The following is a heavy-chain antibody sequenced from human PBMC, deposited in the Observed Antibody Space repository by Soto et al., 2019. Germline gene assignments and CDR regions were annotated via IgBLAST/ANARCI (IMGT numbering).Heavy chain of an antibody. J-gene: IGHJ5*02. Sequence: QVQLQESGPGLVKPSQSLSLTCTVSGGSISSGDYYWSWIRQPPGKGLEWIGYIYYSGSTYYNPSLKSRVTISVDTSKNQFSLKLSSVTAADTAVYYCARAIDWNDIWFDPWGQGTLVTVSS. V-gene: IGHV4-30-4*01. CDR2: IYYSGST. CDR3: ARAIDWNDIWFDP. D-gene: IGHD1-1*01. CDR1: GGSISSGDYY.